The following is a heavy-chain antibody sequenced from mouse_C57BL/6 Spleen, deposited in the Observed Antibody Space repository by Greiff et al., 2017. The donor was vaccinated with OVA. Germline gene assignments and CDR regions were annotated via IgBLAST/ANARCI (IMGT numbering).Heavy chain of an antibody. CDR1: GYTFTSYW. CDR3: ARIEGLRRYFDV. J-gene: IGHJ1*03. Sequence: QVQLKQSGAELVMPGASVKLSCKASGYTFTSYWMHWVKQRPGQGLEWIGEIDPSDSYTNYNQKFKGKSTLTVDKSSSTAYMQLSSLTSEDSAVYYCARIEGLRRYFDVWGTGTTVTVSS. V-gene: IGHV1-69*01. D-gene: IGHD2-4*01. CDR2: IDPSDSYT.